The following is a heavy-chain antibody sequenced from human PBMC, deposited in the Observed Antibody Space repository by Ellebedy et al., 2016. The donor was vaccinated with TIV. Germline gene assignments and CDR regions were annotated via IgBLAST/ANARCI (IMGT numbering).Heavy chain of an antibody. Sequence: GESLKISXAASGFTFSTYVMSWVRQAPGKGLEWVSAIGGGGGDTYFTDSVKGRFTISRDNSKNTLYLQMNSLRAEDTAIYYCARDPYGDYYFDSWGQGTLVTVSS. J-gene: IGHJ4*02. CDR3: ARDPYGDYYFDS. CDR2: IGGGGGDT. D-gene: IGHD4-17*01. V-gene: IGHV3-23*01. CDR1: GFTFSTYV.